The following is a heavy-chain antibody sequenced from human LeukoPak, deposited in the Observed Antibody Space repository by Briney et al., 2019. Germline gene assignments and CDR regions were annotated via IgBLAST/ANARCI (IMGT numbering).Heavy chain of an antibody. CDR2: IYYSGST. CDR3: ARGKWFGELLGFDP. D-gene: IGHD3-10*01. J-gene: IGHJ5*02. CDR1: AGSLSSSSYD. V-gene: IGHV4-39*01. Sequence: PSETLSLTCTVSAGSLSSSSYDWGWVRQHPGRGLEWLGSIYYSGSTYYNPSLKSRVTISVDTSKNQFSLKLSSVTAADTAVYYCARGKWFGELLGFDPWGQGTLVTVSS.